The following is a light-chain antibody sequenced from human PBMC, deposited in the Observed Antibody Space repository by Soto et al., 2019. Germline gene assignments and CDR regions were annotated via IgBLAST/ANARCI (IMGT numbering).Light chain of an antibody. CDR1: TGAVTSGNY. CDR2: TTT. Sequence: QTVVTQEPSLTVSPGGTVTLTCAFSTGAVTSGNYPHWFHQRPGQAPRALIYTTTTKHSWTPARFSGSLFGGRASLKLSGVQPEDEAEYYCLLSYGGIWVFGGGTKLTVL. J-gene: IGLJ3*02. CDR3: LLSYGGIWV. V-gene: IGLV7-43*01.